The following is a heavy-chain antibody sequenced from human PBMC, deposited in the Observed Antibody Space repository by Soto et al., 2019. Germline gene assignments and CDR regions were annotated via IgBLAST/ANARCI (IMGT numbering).Heavy chain of an antibody. CDR3: AKNLPKWTLSDAFHI. CDR2: ISYDADSQ. V-gene: IGHV3-30*18. CDR1: GLTFSKYG. Sequence: GGSLRLSCAVSGLTFSKYGMHWVRQAPGKGLEWVAIISYDADSQLYADSVKGRFTISRDNSRNTLYLQMNSLGSEDTAVYYCAKNLPKWTLSDAFHIWGRGTMVTV. J-gene: IGHJ3*02. D-gene: IGHD1-26*01.